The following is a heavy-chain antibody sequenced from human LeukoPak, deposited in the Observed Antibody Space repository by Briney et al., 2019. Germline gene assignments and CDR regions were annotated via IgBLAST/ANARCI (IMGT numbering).Heavy chain of an antibody. J-gene: IGHJ6*02. Sequence: ASVKVSRKDSGYSLTELSIHWVRQAPGKGREWMGCIGPGDGETNYAQQLQGRVTMTEDTSTDTAYMELSSLRSDDTAVYYCATTRLVPLYYYGMDVWGQGTTVAVSS. CDR2: IGPGDGET. V-gene: IGHV1-24*01. CDR1: GYSLTELS. CDR3: ATTRLVPLYYYGMDV. D-gene: IGHD3-9*01.